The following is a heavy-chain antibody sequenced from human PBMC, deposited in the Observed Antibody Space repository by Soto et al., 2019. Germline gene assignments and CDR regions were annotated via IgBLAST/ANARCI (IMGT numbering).Heavy chain of an antibody. Sequence: SGKVSCKASGGTFSSYATSWVRQAPGQGLEWMGGIIPIFGTANYAQKFQGRVTITADESTSTAYMELSSLRSEDTAVYYCARNPLPYYYGSGSYGNAFDIWGQGTMVTVSS. CDR3: ARNPLPYYYGSGSYGNAFDI. J-gene: IGHJ3*02. V-gene: IGHV1-69*13. D-gene: IGHD3-10*01. CDR2: IIPIFGTA. CDR1: GGTFSSYA.